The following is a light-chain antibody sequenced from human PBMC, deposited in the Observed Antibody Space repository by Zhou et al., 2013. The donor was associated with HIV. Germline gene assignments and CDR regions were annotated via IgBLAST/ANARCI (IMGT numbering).Light chain of an antibody. V-gene: IGKV1-27*01. Sequence: DIQMTQSPSSLSASVGDRVTITCRASQSISSYLNWYQQKPGKAPKLLIYAASSLQSGVPSRFSGRGSGTDFTLTISSLQPEDIAVYYCQQYNSLWTFGQGTKVEIK. CDR2: AAS. CDR1: QSISSY. CDR3: QQYNSLWT. J-gene: IGKJ1*01.